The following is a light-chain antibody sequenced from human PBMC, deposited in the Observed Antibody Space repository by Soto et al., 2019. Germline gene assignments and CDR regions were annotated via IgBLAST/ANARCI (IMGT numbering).Light chain of an antibody. J-gene: IGKJ1*01. CDR3: QRYNSAPWT. V-gene: IGKV1-27*01. Sequence: DIQMTQSPSSLSASVGDRVTITCRASQGISNYLAWYQQKPGKVPKLLIYAASTLQSGVPSRFSGSGSGTDFTLTISSLQPEDGATYYCQRYNSAPWTFGQGTKVAIK. CDR2: AAS. CDR1: QGISNY.